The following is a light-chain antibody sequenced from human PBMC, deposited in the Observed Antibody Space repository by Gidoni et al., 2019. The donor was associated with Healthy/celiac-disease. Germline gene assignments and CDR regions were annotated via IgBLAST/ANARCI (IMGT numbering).Light chain of an antibody. CDR1: QSISSW. J-gene: IGKJ2*01. V-gene: IGKV1-5*03. Sequence: DIQMTQSPSTLSASVGDRVTITCRASQSISSWLAWYQQKPGKAPKLLIYKAYSLESGVPSRFSGSGSGTEFTLTISSLQPDDFATYYCQQYKSYPLYTFGQGTKLEIK. CDR2: KAY. CDR3: QQYKSYPLYT.